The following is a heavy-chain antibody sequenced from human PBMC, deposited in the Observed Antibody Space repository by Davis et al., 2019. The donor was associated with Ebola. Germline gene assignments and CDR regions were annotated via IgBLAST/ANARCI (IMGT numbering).Heavy chain of an antibody. Sequence: PAGSLTLSCAASGFTFSSYAMHWVRQAPGKGLEWVGFISFDGTTNYNGDSAKGRFTISRDNSENTVYLQMNILRPEETAVYYCARDETYTGRFGWGQGTLVTVSS. V-gene: IGHV3-30-3*01. D-gene: IGHD1-26*01. CDR1: GFTFSSYA. CDR3: ARDETYTGRFG. CDR2: ISFDGTTN. J-gene: IGHJ4*02.